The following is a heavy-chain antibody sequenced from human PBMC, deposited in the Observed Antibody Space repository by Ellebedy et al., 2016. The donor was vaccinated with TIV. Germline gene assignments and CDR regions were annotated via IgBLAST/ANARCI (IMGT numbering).Heavy chain of an antibody. J-gene: IGHJ4*02. CDR3: VRENPGAMASYFDY. CDR2: ISGSSRAI. V-gene: IGHV3-48*04. CDR1: GFTFSRYS. D-gene: IGHD5-18*01. Sequence: PGGSLRLSCAASGFTFSRYSMNWVRQAPGKGLEWVSFISGSSRAIWYADSVKGRFTISRDNAKNSLYLQLNTLRGEDTAVYYCVRENPGAMASYFDYWGRGTLVTVSS.